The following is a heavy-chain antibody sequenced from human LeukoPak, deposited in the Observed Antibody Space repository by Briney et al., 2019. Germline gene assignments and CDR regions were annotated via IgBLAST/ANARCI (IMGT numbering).Heavy chain of an antibody. Sequence: SETLSLTCTVSRGSILGYYWSWIRQPAGKGLEWIGRIFIGGSSNYSPSLRSRVIMSVDASKNQFSLKLSSVTAADTAVYYCARGGLLIHGWFLDYLGQGTLVTVSS. D-gene: IGHD6-19*01. J-gene: IGHJ4*02. CDR1: RGSILGYY. CDR2: IFIGGSS. V-gene: IGHV4-4*07. CDR3: ARGGLLIHGWFLDY.